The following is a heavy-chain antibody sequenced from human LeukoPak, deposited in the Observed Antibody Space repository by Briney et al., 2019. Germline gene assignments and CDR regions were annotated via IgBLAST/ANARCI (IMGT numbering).Heavy chain of an antibody. CDR3: ASVSVLRFLEWLPTA. Sequence: ASVKVSCKASGYTFPSYFMHWMRQAPGQGLEWMGRINPNSGGTNYAQKFQGRVTMTRDTSISTAYMELSRLRSDDTAVYYCASVSVLRFLEWLPTAWGQGTLVTVSS. V-gene: IGHV1-2*06. J-gene: IGHJ5*02. CDR2: INPNSGGT. D-gene: IGHD3-3*01. CDR1: GYTFPSYF.